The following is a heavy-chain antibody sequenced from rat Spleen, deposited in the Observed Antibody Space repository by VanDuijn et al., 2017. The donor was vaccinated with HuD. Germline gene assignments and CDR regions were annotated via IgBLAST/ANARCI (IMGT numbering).Heavy chain of an antibody. J-gene: IGHJ4*01. CDR1: GFTFNNYY. Sequence: EVQLVESGGGLVQPGRSQRLSCAASGFTFNNYYMAWVRQAPKKGLEWVASISTGGGDTYYRDSVKGRFTISRDNAKSSLYLQMDSLRSEDTATYYCARGYVMDAWGQGASVTVSS. CDR3: ARGYVMDA. CDR2: ISTGGGDT. V-gene: IGHV5-25*01.